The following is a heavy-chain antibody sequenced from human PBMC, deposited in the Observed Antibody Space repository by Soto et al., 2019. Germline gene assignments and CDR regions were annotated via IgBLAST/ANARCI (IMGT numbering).Heavy chain of an antibody. J-gene: IGHJ6*02. CDR3: ARGMVRGVITYYYYGMDV. CDR2: IYYSGST. CDR1: GGSISSYY. V-gene: IGHV4-59*08. Sequence: SETLSLTCTVSGGSISSYYWSWIRQPPGKGLEWIGYIYYSGSTNYNPSLKSRVTISVDTSKNQFSLKLSSVTAADTAVYYCARGMVRGVITYYYYGMDVWGQGTTVT. D-gene: IGHD3-10*01.